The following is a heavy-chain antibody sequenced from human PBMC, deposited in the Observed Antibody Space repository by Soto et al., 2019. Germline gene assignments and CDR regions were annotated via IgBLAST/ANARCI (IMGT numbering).Heavy chain of an antibody. CDR2: IYYSGST. D-gene: IGHD6-6*01. V-gene: IGHV4-39*01. CDR3: ASRGASGSIAAFDP. Sequence: QLQLQESGPGLVKPSETLSLTCTVSGASITSSSYYWGWIRQPPGKGLAWIGSIYYSGSTYYHPALKSRVTISVDTSKIQFSLKLSSVTAADTAVYYCASRGASGSIAAFDPWGQGTLVTVSS. CDR1: GASITSSSYY. J-gene: IGHJ5*02.